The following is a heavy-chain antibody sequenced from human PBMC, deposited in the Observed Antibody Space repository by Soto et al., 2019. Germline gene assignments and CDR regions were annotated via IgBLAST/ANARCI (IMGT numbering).Heavy chain of an antibody. Sequence: SETLSLTCAVYGGSFSGYYWTWIRQPPGKGLEWIGEINHSGSTNYNPSLKSRVTISVDTSKNQFSLELSSVTAADTAVYYCARGDRYGGGDFDIWGQGTMVT. CDR2: INHSGST. CDR3: ARGDRYGGGDFDI. J-gene: IGHJ3*02. D-gene: IGHD4-17*01. CDR1: GGSFSGYY. V-gene: IGHV4-34*01.